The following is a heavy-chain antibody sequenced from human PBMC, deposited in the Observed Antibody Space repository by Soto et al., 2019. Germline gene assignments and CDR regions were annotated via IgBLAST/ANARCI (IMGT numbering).Heavy chain of an antibody. D-gene: IGHD4-17*01. Sequence: QVHLVHSGAEVKNPGASVKVSCKASGYTFTNYGISWVRQAPGQGLEWMGWIAVNSGNTYSAQKVQGRLTMTTDTSTSTAYMELRSLESDDTAVYYCARATTATTYGGYWGQGTLVTVSS. J-gene: IGHJ4*02. CDR2: IAVNSGNT. CDR3: ARATTATTYGGY. CDR1: GYTFTNYG. V-gene: IGHV1-18*01.